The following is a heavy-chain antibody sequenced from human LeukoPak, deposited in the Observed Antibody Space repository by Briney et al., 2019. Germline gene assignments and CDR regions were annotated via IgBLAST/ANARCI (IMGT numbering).Heavy chain of an antibody. J-gene: IGHJ4*02. V-gene: IGHV3-48*01. CDR3: ASRVGALKY. CDR2: ISSSSSTI. D-gene: IGHD1-26*01. CDR1: GFTFSDYS. Sequence: GGSLRLSCAASGFTFSDYSMNWVRQAPGKGLEWVSYISSSSSTIFYAASEKGRFTISRDNAKNSLYLQMDSLRAEDTAVYYCASRVGALKYWGQGTLVTVSS.